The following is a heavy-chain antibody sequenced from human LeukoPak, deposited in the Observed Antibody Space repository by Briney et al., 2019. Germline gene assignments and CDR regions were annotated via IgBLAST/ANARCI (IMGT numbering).Heavy chain of an antibody. D-gene: IGHD1-26*01. CDR1: GGSISSSSYY. V-gene: IGHV4-39*01. CDR3: ARHEYSGSYYGLSWFDP. Sequence: KPSETLSLTCTVSGGSISSSSYYWGWIRQPPGKGLEWIGSIYYSGSTYYNPSLKSRVTISVDTSKNQFSLKLSSVTAADTAVYYCARHEYSGSYYGLSWFDPWGQGTLVTVSS. CDR2: IYYSGST. J-gene: IGHJ5*02.